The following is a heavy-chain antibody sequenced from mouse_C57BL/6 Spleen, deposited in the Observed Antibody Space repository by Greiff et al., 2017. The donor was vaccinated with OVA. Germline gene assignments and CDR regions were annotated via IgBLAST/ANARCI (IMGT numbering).Heavy chain of an antibody. J-gene: IGHJ4*01. V-gene: IGHV1-15*01. Sequence: QVQLKQSGAELVRPGASVTLSCKASGYTFTDYEMHWVKQTPVHGLEWIGAIDPETGGTAYNQKFKGKAILTADKSSSTAYMELRSLTSEDSAVYYCTRTGVNLYAMDYWGQGTSVTVSS. CDR1: GYTFTDYE. CDR2: IDPETGGT. CDR3: TRTGVNLYAMDY.